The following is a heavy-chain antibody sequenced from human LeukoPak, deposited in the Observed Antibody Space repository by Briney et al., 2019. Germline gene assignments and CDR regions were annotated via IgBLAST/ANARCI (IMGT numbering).Heavy chain of an antibody. CDR2: IYYSGST. CDR3: ARHQVDYGDYVNAFDI. J-gene: IGHJ3*02. D-gene: IGHD4-17*01. CDR1: GGSISSYY. Sequence: SETLSLTCTVSGGSISSYYWSWIRQPPGKGLEWSGYIYYSGSTNYNPSPKSRVTISVDTSKNQFSLKLSSVTAADTAVYYCARHQVDYGDYVNAFDIWGQGTMVTVSS. V-gene: IGHV4-59*08.